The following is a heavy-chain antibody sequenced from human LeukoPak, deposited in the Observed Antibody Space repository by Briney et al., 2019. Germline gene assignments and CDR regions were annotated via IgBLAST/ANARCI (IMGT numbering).Heavy chain of an antibody. J-gene: IGHJ6*04. CDR1: GFTFSSYG. CDR3: ARGKQLDYYGMDV. CDR2: IWYDESNK. V-gene: IGHV3-33*01. D-gene: IGHD6-13*01. Sequence: GGSLRLSCAASGFTFSSYGMHWVRQAPGKGLEWVAVIWYDESNKNYADSVKGRFTISRDNAKNSLYLQMNSLRAEDTAVYYCARGKQLDYYGMDVWGKGTTVTVSS.